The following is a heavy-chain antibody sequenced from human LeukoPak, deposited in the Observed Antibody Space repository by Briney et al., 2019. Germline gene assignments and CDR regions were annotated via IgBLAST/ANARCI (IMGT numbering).Heavy chain of an antibody. Sequence: PSETLSLTCTVSGGSISSYYWSWIRQPPGKGLEWIGYIYYSGSTNYNPSLKSRVTISVDTSKNQFSLRLSSVTAADTAVYYCARLIRAAAWYFGLWGRGTLVTVSS. D-gene: IGHD6-13*01. CDR2: IYYSGST. CDR1: GGSISSYY. CDR3: ARLIRAAAWYFGL. V-gene: IGHV4-59*01. J-gene: IGHJ2*01.